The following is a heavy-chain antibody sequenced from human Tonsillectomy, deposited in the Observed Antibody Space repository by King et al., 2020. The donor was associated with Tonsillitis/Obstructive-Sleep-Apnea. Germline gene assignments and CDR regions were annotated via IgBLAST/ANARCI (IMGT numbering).Heavy chain of an antibody. CDR2: IIPIFGTA. J-gene: IGHJ4*02. Sequence: QLVQSGAEVKKPVSSVKVSCKASGGTFSSYAISWVRQAPGQGLEWMGGIIPIFGTANYAQKFQGRVTITADESTSTAYMELSSLRSEDTAVYYCARGGYCSGGSCYSPGYFDYWGQGTLVTVSS. D-gene: IGHD2-15*01. V-gene: IGHV1-69*01. CDR1: GGTFSSYA. CDR3: ARGGYCSGGSCYSPGYFDY.